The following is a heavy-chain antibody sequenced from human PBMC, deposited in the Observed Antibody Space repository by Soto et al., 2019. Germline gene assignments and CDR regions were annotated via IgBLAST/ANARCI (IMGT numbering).Heavy chain of an antibody. CDR1: GFTFSNAW. V-gene: IGHV3-15*07. CDR3: TTLCIAAAGTECYYNGMDV. CDR2: IKSKTDGGTT. Sequence: EVQLVESGGGLVKPGGSLRLSCAASGFTFSNAWMNWVRQAPGKGLEWVGRIKSKTDGGTTDYAAPVKGRFTISRDDSKNTLFLQMSILKTEDTGVYYCTTLCIAAAGTECYYNGMDVWGQGTTVTVSS. D-gene: IGHD6-13*01. J-gene: IGHJ6*02.